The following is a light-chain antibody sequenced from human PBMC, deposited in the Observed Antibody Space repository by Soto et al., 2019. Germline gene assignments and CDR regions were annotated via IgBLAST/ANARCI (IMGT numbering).Light chain of an antibody. CDR2: GNT. V-gene: IGLV1-40*01. Sequence: QSVLTQPPSVSGAPGQRVTMSCTGSSSNIGAGCDVHWYQHLPGTAPKLLIYGNTNRPSGVPDRFSGSKSGTSASLAITGLQAEDEADYYCQPYDTSLSGPVVFGGGTKVTVL. CDR1: SSNIGAGCD. CDR3: QPYDTSLSGPVV. J-gene: IGLJ2*01.